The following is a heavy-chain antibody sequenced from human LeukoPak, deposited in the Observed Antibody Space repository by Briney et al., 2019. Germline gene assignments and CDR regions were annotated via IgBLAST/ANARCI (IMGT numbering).Heavy chain of an antibody. Sequence: ASVKVSCKASGYSFDNYGISWVRQAPGQGLEWMGWISAYNGNTNYAQKLQGRVTMTTDTSTSTAYMELRSLRSDDTAVYYCARDPPYYGDYVVDYYYYMDVWGKGTTVTVSS. J-gene: IGHJ6*03. CDR2: ISAYNGNT. CDR3: ARDPPYYGDYVVDYYYYMDV. CDR1: GYSFDNYG. V-gene: IGHV1-18*01. D-gene: IGHD4-17*01.